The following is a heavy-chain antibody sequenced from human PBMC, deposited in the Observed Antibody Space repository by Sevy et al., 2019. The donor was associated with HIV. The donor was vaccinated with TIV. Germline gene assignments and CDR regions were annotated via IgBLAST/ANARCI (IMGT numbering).Heavy chain of an antibody. V-gene: IGHV1-18*01. CDR1: GYTFTSYA. CDR2: ISTFNVNT. Sequence: ASVKVSCKASGYTFTSYAISWVRQAPGQGLEWMGWISTFNVNTNNAQKFQGRVTMTTDTSTSTAYMELRSLRSDDTAVYYCARDDCSNLSCHGSLVYWGQGTLVTVSS. CDR3: ARDDCSNLSCHGSLVY. D-gene: IGHD2-2*01. J-gene: IGHJ4*02.